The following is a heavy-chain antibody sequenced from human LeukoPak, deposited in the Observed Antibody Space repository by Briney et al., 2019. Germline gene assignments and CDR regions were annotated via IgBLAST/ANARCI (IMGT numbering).Heavy chain of an antibody. CDR3: ARYCSSTSCILRGFDY. D-gene: IGHD2-2*01. CDR2: IYHTGST. J-gene: IGHJ4*02. V-gene: IGHV4-38-2*01. Sequence: PSETLSLTCSVSGYSFTSGHYWGWIRQPPGKGLEWIGNIYHTGSTHYNPSLKSRVTMSVDTSKNQFSLKLSSVTAADTAAYYCARYCSSTSCILRGFDYWGQGTLVTVSS. CDR1: GYSFTSGHY.